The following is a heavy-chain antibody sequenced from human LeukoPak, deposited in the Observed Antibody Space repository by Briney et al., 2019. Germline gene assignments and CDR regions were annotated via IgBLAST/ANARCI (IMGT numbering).Heavy chain of an antibody. Sequence: GASVKVSCKASGGTFSSYAISWVRQAPGQGREWMGGIIPIFGTANYAQKFQGRVTITADECTSTAYMELRSLRSDDTAVYYCARGLYYDSSGYYYPPAGFDYWGQGTLVTVSS. J-gene: IGHJ4*02. CDR2: IIPIFGTA. V-gene: IGHV1-69*01. D-gene: IGHD3-22*01. CDR3: ARGLYYDSSGYYYPPAGFDY. CDR1: GGTFSSYA.